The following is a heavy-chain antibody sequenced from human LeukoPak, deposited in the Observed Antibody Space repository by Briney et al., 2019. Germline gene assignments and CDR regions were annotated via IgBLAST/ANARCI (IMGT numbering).Heavy chain of an antibody. CDR3: ATKYDSSTAVDY. D-gene: IGHD3-22*01. CDR1: GGTFSSYA. J-gene: IGHJ4*02. CDR2: INPNSGGT. V-gene: IGHV1-2*02. Sequence: ASVKVSCKASGGTFSSYAISWVRQAPGQGLEWMGWINPNSGGTNYAQKFQGRVTMTRDTSISTAYMELSRLRSDDTAVYYCATKYDSSTAVDYWGQGTLVTVSS.